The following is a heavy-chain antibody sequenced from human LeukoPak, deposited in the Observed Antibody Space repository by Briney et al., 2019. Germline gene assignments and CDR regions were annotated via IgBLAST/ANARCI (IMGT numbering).Heavy chain of an antibody. Sequence: GGSLRLSCAASGFTFSSYSMNWVRQAPGKGLEWVSYISSYSGTISYADSVKGRFAISRDNAQTSLYLQMNSLRAEDTAVYYCARASDPWLQLTWGQGTLVTVSS. V-gene: IGHV3-48*04. J-gene: IGHJ5*02. CDR2: ISSYSGTI. CDR1: GFTFSSYS. D-gene: IGHD5-24*01. CDR3: ARASDPWLQLT.